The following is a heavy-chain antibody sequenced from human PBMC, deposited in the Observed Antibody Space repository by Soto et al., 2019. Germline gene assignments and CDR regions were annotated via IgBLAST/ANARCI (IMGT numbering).Heavy chain of an antibody. J-gene: IGHJ2*01. CDR3: ARESGSGCFDL. V-gene: IGHV4-31*03. CDR2: IYYSGST. CDR1: GGSISSGGYY. D-gene: IGHD3-3*01. Sequence: QVQLQESGPGLVKPSQTQSLTCTVSGGSISSGGYYWSWIRQHPGKGLEWIGYIYYSGSTYYNPSLKRXXTXSXVTSKNQFSLKLSSVPAADTAVYYWARESGSGCFDLWGRGTLVTVSS.